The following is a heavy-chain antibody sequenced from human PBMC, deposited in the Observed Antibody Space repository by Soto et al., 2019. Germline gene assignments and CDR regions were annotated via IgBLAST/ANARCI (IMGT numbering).Heavy chain of an antibody. D-gene: IGHD6-13*01. V-gene: IGHV1-2*04. CDR1: GYTFTGYY. Sequence: ASVKVSCKASGYTFTGYYMHWVRQAPGQGLEWMGWINPNSGGTNYAQKFQGWVTMTRDTSISTAYMELSRLRSDDTAVYYCARDLEAAAGDDYYYYYGMDVWGQGTTVTVSS. CDR2: INPNSGGT. CDR3: ARDLEAAAGDDYYYYYGMDV. J-gene: IGHJ6*02.